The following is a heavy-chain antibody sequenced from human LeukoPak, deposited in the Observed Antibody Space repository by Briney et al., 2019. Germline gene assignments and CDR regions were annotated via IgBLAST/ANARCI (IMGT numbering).Heavy chain of an antibody. J-gene: IGHJ3*02. CDR1: GYSFTSYW. Sequence: GESLKISCKGSGYSFTSYWIGWVRRMPGKGLEWMGIIYPGDSDTRYSPSFQGQVTISADKSISTAYLQWSSLKASDTAMYYCARRLSYYDTTRAFDIWGQGTMVTVSS. CDR2: IYPGDSDT. CDR3: ARRLSYYDTTRAFDI. D-gene: IGHD3-22*01. V-gene: IGHV5-51*01.